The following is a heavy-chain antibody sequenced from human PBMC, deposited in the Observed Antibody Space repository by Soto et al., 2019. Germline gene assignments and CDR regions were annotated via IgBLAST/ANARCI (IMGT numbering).Heavy chain of an antibody. Sequence: SVKVSCKXSGGTFSSYAISWVRQAPGQGLEWMGGIIPIFGTANYAQKFQGRVTITADESTSTAYMELSSLRSEDTAVYYCARILGSGSYHPADVFDIWGQGTMVTVSS. D-gene: IGHD3-10*01. CDR2: IIPIFGTA. CDR1: GGTFSSYA. J-gene: IGHJ3*02. CDR3: ARILGSGSYHPADVFDI. V-gene: IGHV1-69*13.